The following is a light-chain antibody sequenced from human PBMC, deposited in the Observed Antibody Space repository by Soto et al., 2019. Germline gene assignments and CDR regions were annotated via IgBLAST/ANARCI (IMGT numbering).Light chain of an antibody. Sequence: VLTQAPGTLYMSPGERATLSCRASQSVSSSYVAWYQQKRGQAPRLLIYGASSRATGIPDRFSGSGSGTDFTLTISRLEPEDFAVYYCQQYGSSPLTFGRGTKVDIK. CDR1: QSVSSSY. CDR3: QQYGSSPLT. CDR2: GAS. J-gene: IGKJ4*01. V-gene: IGKV3-20*01.